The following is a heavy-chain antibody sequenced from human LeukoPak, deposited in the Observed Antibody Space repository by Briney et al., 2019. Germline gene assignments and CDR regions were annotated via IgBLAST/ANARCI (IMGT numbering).Heavy chain of an antibody. D-gene: IGHD1-26*01. J-gene: IGHJ6*03. V-gene: IGHV3-7*01. CDR3: ARDVRNRVGLNYYHQYMDV. Sequence: PGGSLRLSCAASGFIFSRYWMTWVRRAPGKGVEWVANINQDGSEKYYVDSVKGRFIISRDNAENSVYLHINSLRADDTAVYYCARDVRNRVGLNYYHQYMDVWGKGRTVTVSS. CDR2: INQDGSEK. CDR1: GFIFSRYW.